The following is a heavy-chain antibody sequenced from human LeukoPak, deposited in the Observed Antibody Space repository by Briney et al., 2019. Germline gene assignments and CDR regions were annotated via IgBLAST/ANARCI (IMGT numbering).Heavy chain of an antibody. CDR3: ARRRDHYYFDY. CDR2: INHSGST. J-gene: IGHJ4*02. CDR1: GGSFSGYY. Sequence: PSETLSLTCAVYGGSFSGYYWSWIRQPPGKGLEWIGEINHSGSTNYNPSLKSRVTISVDTSKNQFSLKLSSVTAADTAVYYCARRRDHYYFDYWGQGTLVTVSS. V-gene: IGHV4-34*01.